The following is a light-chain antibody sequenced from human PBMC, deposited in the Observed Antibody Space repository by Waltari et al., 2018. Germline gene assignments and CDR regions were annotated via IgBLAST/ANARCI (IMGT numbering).Light chain of an antibody. CDR2: TDT. V-gene: IGLV3-25*03. CDR3: QAADSSGTWV. Sequence: SFELTQPPSVSVSPGQTARIPFSGDALAKPYVNCHQHRPGHAPTFLISTDTERVSGIPERFSGASSGTTVTLTVSGVQAEDEADYYCQAADSSGTWVFGGGTRLTV. J-gene: IGLJ3*02. CDR1: ALAKPY.